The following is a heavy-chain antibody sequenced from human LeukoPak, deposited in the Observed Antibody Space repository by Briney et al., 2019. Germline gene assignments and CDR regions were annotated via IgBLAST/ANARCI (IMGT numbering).Heavy chain of an antibody. J-gene: IGHJ4*02. CDR1: GFTVSTYA. CDR2: IYSGGST. D-gene: IGHD3-10*01. Sequence: GGSLRLSCAASGFTVSTYAMSWVRQAPGKGLEGVSVIYSGGSTYYADSVKGRFTISRDNSKNTLYLQMNSLRAEDTAVYYCAKTRFTVVQEFLVWAPFDYWGQGTLVTVSS. CDR3: AKTRFTVVQEFLVWAPFDY. V-gene: IGHV3-23*03.